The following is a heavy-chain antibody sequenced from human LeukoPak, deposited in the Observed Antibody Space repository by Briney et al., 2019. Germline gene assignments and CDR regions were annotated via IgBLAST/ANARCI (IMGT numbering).Heavy chain of an antibody. J-gene: IGHJ6*03. D-gene: IGHD3-16*01. CDR3: AKDGSWGDYYFYFYTDV. Sequence: RSGGSLRLSCAASGFTFSTYAFSWVRQAPGKGLEWVSSISGSGGDTYYADSVKGRFTISRDNSKNTIYIEMNSLRAEDTAVYYCAKDGSWGDYYFYFYTDVWGTGTTVTVSS. CDR1: GFTFSTYA. V-gene: IGHV3-23*01. CDR2: ISGSGGDT.